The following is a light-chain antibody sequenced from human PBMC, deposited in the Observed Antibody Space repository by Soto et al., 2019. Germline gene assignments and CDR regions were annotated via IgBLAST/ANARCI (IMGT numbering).Light chain of an antibody. V-gene: IGKV1-5*01. Sequence: DIQMTQSPSTLSASVGDRVTITCRASQGISSWLAWYQQKPGKAPKLLIYDASSLESGVPSRFSGSGSGTEFTLTISSLQTDDFATYYCQQYNSYSITFGQGTRLEIK. CDR1: QGISSW. CDR2: DAS. CDR3: QQYNSYSIT. J-gene: IGKJ5*01.